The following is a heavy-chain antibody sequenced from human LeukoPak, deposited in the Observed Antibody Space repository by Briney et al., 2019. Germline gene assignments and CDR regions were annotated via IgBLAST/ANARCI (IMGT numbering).Heavy chain of an antibody. J-gene: IGHJ5*02. CDR1: GFTFSNYE. Sequence: GRSLRLSCEASGFTFSNYEMNWVRQAPGKGLEWVSYISSSGSTLYFADSVEGRFSISRDNAKNSLFLHMNSLRVEDTAIYYCARDRKYYCDRNGYRYAIDAWGQGTMVTVSS. CDR2: ISSSGSTL. CDR3: ARDRKYYCDRNGYRYAIDA. D-gene: IGHD3-22*01. V-gene: IGHV3-48*03.